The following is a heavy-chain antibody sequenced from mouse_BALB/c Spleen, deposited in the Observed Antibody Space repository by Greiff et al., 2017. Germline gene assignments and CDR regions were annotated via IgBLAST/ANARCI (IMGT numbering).Heavy chain of an antibody. D-gene: IGHD1-1*01. Sequence: EVQLQQSGAELVKPGASVKLSCTASGYNINDTYMHWVKQRPEQGLEWIGKIDPANGNTNYDPKFQGKATITADTSSNTAYLQLSSLTSEDTAVYYCACSEYYGGSRNYWGQGTTLTVSS. CDR1: GYNINDTY. CDR3: ACSEYYGGSRNY. J-gene: IGHJ2*01. V-gene: IGHV14-3*02. CDR2: IDPANGNT.